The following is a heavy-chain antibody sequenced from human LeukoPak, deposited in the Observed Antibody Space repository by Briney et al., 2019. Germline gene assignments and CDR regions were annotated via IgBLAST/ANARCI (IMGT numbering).Heavy chain of an antibody. CDR2: IYYSGST. D-gene: IGHD3-3*01. CDR3: ARVGRITRNFDI. V-gene: IGHV4-59*01. CDR1: GGSISSYY. J-gene: IGHJ3*02. Sequence: PSETLCLTCTVSGGSISSYYWSWIRQPPGKGLEWIGYIYYSGSTNYNPSLKSRVTISVDTSKNQFSLKLSSVTAADTAVYYCARVGRITRNFDIWGQGTMVTVSS.